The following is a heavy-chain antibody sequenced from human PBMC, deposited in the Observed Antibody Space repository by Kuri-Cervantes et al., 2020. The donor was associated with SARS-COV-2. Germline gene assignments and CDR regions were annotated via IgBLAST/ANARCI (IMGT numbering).Heavy chain of an antibody. CDR1: GFTFGDYA. V-gene: IGHV3-49*04. CDR2: IRSKAYGGAT. CDR3: TRDDFWSGYYPY. D-gene: IGHD3-3*01. J-gene: IGHJ4*02. Sequence: SLRHSCTPSGFTFGDYAMSWVRQAPGKGLEWVGFIRSKAYGGATEYAASMKGRFTISRDDSKSIAYLQMNSLKTEDTAVYYCTRDDFWSGYYPYWGQGTLVTVSS.